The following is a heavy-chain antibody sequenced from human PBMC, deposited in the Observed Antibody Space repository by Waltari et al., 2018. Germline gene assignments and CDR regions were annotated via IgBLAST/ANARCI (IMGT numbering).Heavy chain of an antibody. D-gene: IGHD6-6*01. CDR1: GGSISSHY. J-gene: IGHJ5*02. CDR2: IYYSGST. CDR3: AREVAARRGGNWFDP. V-gene: IGHV4-59*11. Sequence: QVQLQESGPGLVKPSETLSLTCTVSGGSISSHYWSWIRQPPGKGLEWIGYIYYSGSTNYNPSLNSRVTISGDTSKNQFSLKLSSVTAADTAVYYCAREVAARRGGNWFDPWGQGTLVTVSS.